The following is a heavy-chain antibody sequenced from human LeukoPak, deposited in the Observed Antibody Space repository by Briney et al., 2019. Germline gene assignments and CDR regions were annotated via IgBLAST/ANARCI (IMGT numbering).Heavy chain of an antibody. Sequence: SETLSLTCTVSGGSISSSSYYWGWIRQPPGKGLEWIGSIYYSGSTYYNPSLKSRVTISVDTSKNPFSLKLSSVTAADTAVYYCARITGYSGSHYGPFDCWGQGTLVTVSS. CDR1: GGSISSSSYY. CDR3: ARITGYSGSHYGPFDC. V-gene: IGHV4-39*01. D-gene: IGHD1-26*01. CDR2: IYYSGST. J-gene: IGHJ4*02.